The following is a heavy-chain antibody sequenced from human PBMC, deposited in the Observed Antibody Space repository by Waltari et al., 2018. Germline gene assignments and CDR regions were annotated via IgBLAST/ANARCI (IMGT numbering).Heavy chain of an antibody. V-gene: IGHV1-3*01. Sequence: QVQLVQSGAEVKKPGASVKVSCKASGYTFTSYAMHWVRQAPGQRLEWMGWINAGHGNTKYSQKFQGRVTITSDTSASTAYMELSSLRSEDTAVYSCARAWGNWYFDLWGRGTLVTVSS. D-gene: IGHD7-27*01. CDR3: ARAWGNWYFDL. CDR2: INAGHGNT. CDR1: GYTFTSYA. J-gene: IGHJ2*01.